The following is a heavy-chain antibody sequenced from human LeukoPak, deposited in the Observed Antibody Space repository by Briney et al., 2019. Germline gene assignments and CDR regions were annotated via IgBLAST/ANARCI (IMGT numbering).Heavy chain of an antibody. Sequence: GGSLRLSCAASGFTFSSYGMHWVRQAPGKGLEWVALIWYDGNNKYYADSVKGRFIISRDNSKDILFLQMNSLRVEDTAVYYCARRIAAAGFDYWGQGTLVTVSS. CDR1: GFTFSSYG. CDR2: IWYDGNNK. D-gene: IGHD6-13*01. V-gene: IGHV3-33*01. CDR3: ARRIAAAGFDY. J-gene: IGHJ4*02.